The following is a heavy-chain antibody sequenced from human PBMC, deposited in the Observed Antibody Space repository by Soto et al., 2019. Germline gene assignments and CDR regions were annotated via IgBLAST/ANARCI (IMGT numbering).Heavy chain of an antibody. CDR3: ARDPGDSSGYYHYYYGLDV. CDR1: GGSISSHY. D-gene: IGHD3-22*01. J-gene: IGHJ6*02. Sequence: QVQLQESGPGLVKPSETLSLTCSVSGGSISSHYWNWIRQPPGKGLEWIGYIYYSGSTNYNPSLKSRVTISVDTSKNQFSLKLSSVTAADTAVYYCARDPGDSSGYYHYYYGLDVWGQGTTVTVSS. V-gene: IGHV4-59*11. CDR2: IYYSGST.